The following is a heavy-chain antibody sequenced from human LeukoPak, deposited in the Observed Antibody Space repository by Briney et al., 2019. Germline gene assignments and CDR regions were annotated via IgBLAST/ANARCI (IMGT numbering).Heavy chain of an antibody. CDR2: IIPVFGTA. CDR3: ARSLATITGYFDY. V-gene: IGHV1-69*05. D-gene: IGHD5-24*01. J-gene: IGHJ4*02. CDR1: GGTFSSNA. Sequence: ASVKASCKASGGTFSSNAISWVRQAPGQGLEWMGGIIPVFGTANYAQKFQDRVTIIMDESTSTAYMELSSLRSEDTAVYYCARSLATITGYFDYWGQGTLVTVSS.